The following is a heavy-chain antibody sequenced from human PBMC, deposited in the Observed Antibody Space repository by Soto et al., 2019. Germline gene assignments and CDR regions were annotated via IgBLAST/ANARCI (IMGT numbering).Heavy chain of an antibody. CDR1: GYTFTRSG. V-gene: IGHV1-18*03. D-gene: IGHD5-12*01. CDR3: AREGVAPYYYYGMDV. CDR2: ISSYNGDT. J-gene: IGHJ6*02. Sequence: GASVKVSCKASGYTFTRSGISWVRQAPGQGPEWMGWISSYNGDTNYAQTFQGRVTMTTDTSTSTAYMELRSLRSDDMAVYYCAREGVAPYYYYGMDVWGQGTPVTVSS.